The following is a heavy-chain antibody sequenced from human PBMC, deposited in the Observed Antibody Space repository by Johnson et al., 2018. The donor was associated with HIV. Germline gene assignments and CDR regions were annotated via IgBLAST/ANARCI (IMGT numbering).Heavy chain of an antibody. V-gene: IGHV3-30*03. Sequence: QVQLVESGGGLVQPGGSLRLSCAASGFTFSNYWMHWVRQAPGKGLEWVAVISSDGSNKYHADSVKGRFTISRDNSKNTLSLQMNSLRAEDTAVYFCARDTSIAAARAFDIWGQGTMVTVSS. J-gene: IGHJ3*02. D-gene: IGHD6-6*01. CDR2: ISSDGSNK. CDR3: ARDTSIAAARAFDI. CDR1: GFTFSNYW.